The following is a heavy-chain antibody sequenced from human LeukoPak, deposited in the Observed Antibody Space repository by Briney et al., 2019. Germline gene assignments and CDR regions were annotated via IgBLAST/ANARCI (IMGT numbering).Heavy chain of an antibody. D-gene: IGHD6-6*01. CDR3: ARDKKGIAARDY. CDR1: GFTFSDYT. Sequence: PGGSLRLSCAASGFTFSDYTMNWVRQAPGKGLEWLSSVTGRSENTYYADSVRGRFTISRDNAKNSLFLQMDSLRAEDTAVYYCARDKKGIAARDYWGQGVLVTVSS. CDR2: VTGRSENT. V-gene: IGHV3-21*01. J-gene: IGHJ4*02.